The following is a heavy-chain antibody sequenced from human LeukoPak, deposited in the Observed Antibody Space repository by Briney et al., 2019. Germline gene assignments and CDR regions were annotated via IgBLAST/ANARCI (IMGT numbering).Heavy chain of an antibody. J-gene: IGHJ4*02. V-gene: IGHV4-59*01. CDR3: ARYSYGGYYFDY. CDR2: VYSSGST. D-gene: IGHD5-18*01. CDR1: GGSIRSYY. Sequence: SETLSLTCTVSGGSIRSYYWSWIRQPPGKGLEWIGYVYSSGSTNYNPSLKSRVTISVDTSKNQFSLKLSSVTAADTAVYYCARYSYGGYYFDYWGQGTLVTVSS.